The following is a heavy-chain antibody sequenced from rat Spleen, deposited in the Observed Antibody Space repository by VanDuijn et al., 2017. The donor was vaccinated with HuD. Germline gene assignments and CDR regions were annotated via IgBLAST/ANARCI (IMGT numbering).Heavy chain of an antibody. D-gene: IGHD1-11*01. CDR1: GFTFSDYA. Sequence: EVQMVESGGGLVQPGRSLKLSCAASGFTFSDYAMAWVRQAPKKGLEWVATIIYDGSSTYYRDSVKGRFTVSRDNAKSTLYLQMDSLRSEDTATYYCARYRDSFGHVGIFAYWGQGVMVTVSS. J-gene: IGHJ2*01. CDR3: ARYRDSFGHVGIFAY. CDR2: IIYDGSST. V-gene: IGHV5-17*01.